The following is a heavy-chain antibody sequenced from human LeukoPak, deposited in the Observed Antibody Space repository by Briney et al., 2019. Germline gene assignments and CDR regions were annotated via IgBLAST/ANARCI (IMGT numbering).Heavy chain of an antibody. CDR3: ATVEGSGSYMTI. CDR2: IYYSGST. D-gene: IGHD3-10*01. Sequence: KSSQTLSLTCTVSGGSISSGDYYWSWIRQPPGKGLEWIGYIYYSGSTYYNPSLKSRVTISVDTSKNQFPLKLSSVTAADTAVYYCATVEGSGSYMTIWGQGTMVTVSS. J-gene: IGHJ3*02. V-gene: IGHV4-30-4*01. CDR1: GGSISSGDYY.